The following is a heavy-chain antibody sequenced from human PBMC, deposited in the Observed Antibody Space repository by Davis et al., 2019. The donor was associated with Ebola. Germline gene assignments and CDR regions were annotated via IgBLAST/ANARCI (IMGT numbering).Heavy chain of an antibody. V-gene: IGHV4-59*02. CDR2: IHNLANT. CDR3: ARGNYGDYIVLYYYNMDV. J-gene: IGHJ6*02. D-gene: IGHD4-17*01. Sequence: SETLSLTGNLPGGSANNYFWRCLRQPPGKGLEWIGNIHNLANTSFNPSLKSRVTMSVDTSKTQFSRKLSSVTAADTAVYYCARGNYGDYIVLYYYNMDVWGQGTTVTVSS. CDR1: GGSANNYF.